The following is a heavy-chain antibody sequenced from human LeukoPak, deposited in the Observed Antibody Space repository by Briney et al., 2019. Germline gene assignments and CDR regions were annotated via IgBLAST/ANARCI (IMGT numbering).Heavy chain of an antibody. V-gene: IGHV1-18*01. Sequence: ASVKVSCMASGYTFNSYGFSWVRQAPGQGLEWVGWISNYNGDTRYAQKFQGRVTMTTDTSTRTSNMELRNLGSDDTAVYYCARALYYDSSGYYPGLDHWGQGTLVTVSS. J-gene: IGHJ4*02. D-gene: IGHD3-22*01. CDR1: GYTFNSYG. CDR2: ISNYNGDT. CDR3: ARALYYDSSGYYPGLDH.